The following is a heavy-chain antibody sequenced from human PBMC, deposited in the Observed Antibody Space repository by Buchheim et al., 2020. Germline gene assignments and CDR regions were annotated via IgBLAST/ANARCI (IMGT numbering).Heavy chain of an antibody. CDR1: GFTFSSYW. Sequence: VQLVESGGGVVQPGRSLRLSCAASGFTFSSYWMSWVRQAPGKGLEWVANIKQDGSEKYYVDSVKGRFTISRDNAKNSLYLQMNSLRAEDTAVYYCARNTAAGNYYYYYGMDVWGQGTT. J-gene: IGHJ6*02. CDR3: ARNTAAGNYYYYYGMDV. CDR2: IKQDGSEK. V-gene: IGHV3-7*01. D-gene: IGHD6-13*01.